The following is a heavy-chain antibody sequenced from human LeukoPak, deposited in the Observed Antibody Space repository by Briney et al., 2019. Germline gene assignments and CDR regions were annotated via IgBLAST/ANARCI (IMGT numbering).Heavy chain of an antibody. CDR1: GFTFSSYG. CDR2: IWYDGSNK. V-gene: IGHV3-33*01. Sequence: GSLRLSCAASGFTFSSYGMHWVRQAPGKGLEWVAVIWYDGSNKYYADSVKGRFTISRDNAKNSLYLQMNSLRAEDTAVYYCARDREDYGPDAFDIWGQGTMVTVSS. J-gene: IGHJ3*02. D-gene: IGHD4-17*01. CDR3: ARDREDYGPDAFDI.